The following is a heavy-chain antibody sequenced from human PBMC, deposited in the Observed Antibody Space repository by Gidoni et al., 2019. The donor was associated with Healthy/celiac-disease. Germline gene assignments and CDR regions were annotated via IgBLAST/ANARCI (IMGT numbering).Heavy chain of an antibody. D-gene: IGHD5-12*01. CDR3: AKDLGPSPDDHVDIVATRGIAFDI. J-gene: IGHJ3*02. Sequence: VSAISGSGGSTYYADSVKGRFTISRDNSKNTLYLQMNSLRAEDTAVYYCAKDLGPSPDDHVDIVATRGIAFDIWGQGTMVTVSS. V-gene: IGHV3-23*01. CDR2: ISGSGGST.